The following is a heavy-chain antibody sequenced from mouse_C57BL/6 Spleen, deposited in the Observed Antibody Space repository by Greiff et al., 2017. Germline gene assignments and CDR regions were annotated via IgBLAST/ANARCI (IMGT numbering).Heavy chain of an antibody. CDR3: ARARDYAWFAY. CDR1: GFTFSDYG. D-gene: IGHD2-4*01. J-gene: IGHJ3*01. CDR2: ISSGSSTI. V-gene: IGHV5-17*01. Sequence: EVHLVESGGGLVKPGGSLKLSCAASGFTFSDYGMHWVRQAPEKGLEWVAYISSGSSTIYYADTVKGRFTISRDNAKNTLFLQMTSLRSEDAAMYYCARARDYAWFAYWGQGTLVTVSA.